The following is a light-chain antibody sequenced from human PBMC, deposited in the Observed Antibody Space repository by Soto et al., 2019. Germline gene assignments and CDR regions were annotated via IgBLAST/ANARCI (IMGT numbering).Light chain of an antibody. J-gene: IGKJ1*01. CDR2: KAS. V-gene: IGKV1-5*03. Sequence: DIQMTQSPSTRSSSIGERVTITCRASQTVSNWLAWYQQKPGKAPKLLIYKASTLKSGVPSRFSGSGSGTEFTLTISRLKPDDFATYYCQHYNSYPEAFCQGTKVDIK. CDR3: QHYNSYPEA. CDR1: QTVSNW.